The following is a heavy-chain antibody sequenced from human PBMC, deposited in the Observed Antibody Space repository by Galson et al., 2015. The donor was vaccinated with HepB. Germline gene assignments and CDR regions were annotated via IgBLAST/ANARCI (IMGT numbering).Heavy chain of an antibody. CDR1: GYTFSNYA. D-gene: IGHD1/OR15-1a*01. CDR3: ATTSGATMEHADYIGH. CDR2: TSPYYGNT. J-gene: IGHJ4*02. V-gene: IGHV1-18*04. Sequence: SVKVSCKASGYTFSNYAITWVRQAPGQGLEWMGWTSPYYGNTIYEQKFQGRLTMTTDTSSTTAYIELRSLRSEDTAVYYCATTSGATMEHADYIGHWRQGTLVTVSS.